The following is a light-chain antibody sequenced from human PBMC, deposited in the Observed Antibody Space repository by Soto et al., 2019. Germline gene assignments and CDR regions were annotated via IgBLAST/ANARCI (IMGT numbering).Light chain of an antibody. J-gene: IGKJ5*01. CDR2: DAS. CDR1: QNIRSD. V-gene: IGKV3-11*01. CDR3: QQRNTWIT. Sequence: EVVLTQSPATLSLSPRQRATLSCRASQNIRSDLAWYQQKPGQAPRLLIYDASNRATGIPDRFTGSGSGTDFTLTISRLEPEDFAIYYCQQRNTWITFGQGTRLEIK.